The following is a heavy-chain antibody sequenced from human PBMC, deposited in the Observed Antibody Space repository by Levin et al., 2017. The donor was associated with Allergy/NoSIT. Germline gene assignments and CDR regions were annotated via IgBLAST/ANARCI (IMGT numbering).Heavy chain of an antibody. CDR3: ARGTHYDILTGYLRGMRGIAFDS. D-gene: IGHD3-9*01. CDR1: GFTFSSYA. Sequence: GESLKISCAASGFTFSSYAMHWVRQAPGKGLEWVAVISYDGSNKYYADSVKGRFTISRDNSKNTLYLQMNSLRAEDTAVYYCARGTHYDILTGYLRGMRGIAFDSWGQGTMVTVSS. CDR2: ISYDGSNK. J-gene: IGHJ3*02. V-gene: IGHV3-30-3*01.